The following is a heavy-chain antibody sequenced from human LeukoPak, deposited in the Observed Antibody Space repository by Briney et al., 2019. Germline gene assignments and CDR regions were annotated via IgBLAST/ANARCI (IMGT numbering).Heavy chain of an antibody. CDR1: GGPMSSYY. V-gene: IGHV4-4*07. CDR2: IYTDGST. Sequence: SETLPLTCSVPGGPMSSYYWSWIRQPAGKGLEWIGRIYTDGSTKYNPSLKGRVTLSVDTSKRHFSLRLNSVTAADTAVYYCATYKQHLAFDNWGQGTLATVSS. D-gene: IGHD6-13*01. J-gene: IGHJ4*02. CDR3: ATYKQHLAFDN.